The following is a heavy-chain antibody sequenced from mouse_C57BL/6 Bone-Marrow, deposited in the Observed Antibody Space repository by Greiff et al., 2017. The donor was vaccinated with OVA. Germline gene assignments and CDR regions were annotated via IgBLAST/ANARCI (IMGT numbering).Heavy chain of an antibody. Sequence: QVQLKQSGAELARPGASVKLSCKASGYTFTSYGISWVKQRTGQGLEWIGEIYPRRGNTYYNEKFKGKATLTADKSSSTAYMELRSLTSEDSAVYFCARWYYGTLYYFDYWGQGTTLTVSS. V-gene: IGHV1-81*01. CDR3: ARWYYGTLYYFDY. D-gene: IGHD1-1*01. CDR2: IYPRRGNT. J-gene: IGHJ2*01. CDR1: GYTFTSYG.